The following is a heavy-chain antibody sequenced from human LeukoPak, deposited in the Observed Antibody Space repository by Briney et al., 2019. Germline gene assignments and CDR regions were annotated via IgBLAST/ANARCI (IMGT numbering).Heavy chain of an antibody. CDR3: ARDEGDGYNEDAFDI. CDR2: IYHSGST. V-gene: IGHV4-4*02. J-gene: IGHJ3*02. D-gene: IGHD5-24*01. CDR1: GGSISSSNW. Sequence: ASQTLSLTCTVSGGSISSSNWWSWVRQPPGKGLEWIGEIYHSGSTNYNPSLKSRVTISVDKSKNQFSLKLSSVTAADTAVYYCARDEGDGYNEDAFDIWGQGTMVTVSS.